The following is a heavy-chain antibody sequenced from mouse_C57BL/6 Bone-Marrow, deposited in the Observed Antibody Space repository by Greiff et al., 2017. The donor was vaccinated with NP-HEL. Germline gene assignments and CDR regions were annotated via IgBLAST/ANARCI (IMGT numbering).Heavy chain of an antibody. CDR2: IWWDDDK. CDR1: GFSLSTFGMG. D-gene: IGHD1-1*01. CDR3: ARMGIYYYGSSYPYYAMDY. J-gene: IGHJ4*01. V-gene: IGHV8-8*01. Sequence: QVTLKVSGPGILQPSQTLSLTCSFSGFSLSTFGMGVGWIRQPSGKGLEWLAHIWWDDDKYYNPALKSRRTISKDTSKNQVFLKIANVDTADTATYYCARMGIYYYGSSYPYYAMDYWGQGTSVTVSS.